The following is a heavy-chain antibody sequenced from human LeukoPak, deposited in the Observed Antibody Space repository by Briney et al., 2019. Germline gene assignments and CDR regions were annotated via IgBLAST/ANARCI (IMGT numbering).Heavy chain of an antibody. CDR2: ISSSSSYI. J-gene: IGHJ4*02. V-gene: IGHV3-21*01. CDR3: ARDHDSHHY. D-gene: IGHD1-1*01. Sequence: PGRALRLSCAASGFTFSSYSMNWVRRAPGKGLEWVSSISSSSSYIYYADSVKGRFTISRDNAKNSLYLQMNSLRAEDTAVYYCARDHDSHHYWGQGTLVTVSS. CDR1: GFTFSSYS.